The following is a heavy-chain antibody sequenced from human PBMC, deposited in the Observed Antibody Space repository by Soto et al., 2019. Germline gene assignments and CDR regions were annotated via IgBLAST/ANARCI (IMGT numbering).Heavy chain of an antibody. D-gene: IGHD5-18*01. J-gene: IGHJ4*02. CDR3: AKDHLGGAMAVPFFDS. CDR2: ITWNSGDT. CDR1: GFNFNDYA. V-gene: IGHV3-9*01. Sequence: EVQLVESGGGLVRPGSSLRLSCAASGFNFNDYAMHWVRQAPGKGLEWVSGITWNSGDTGYADPVKGRFTVSRDNAKNSVYLEINNLRPEDTALYYCAKDHLGGAMAVPFFDSRGQGALVTVSS.